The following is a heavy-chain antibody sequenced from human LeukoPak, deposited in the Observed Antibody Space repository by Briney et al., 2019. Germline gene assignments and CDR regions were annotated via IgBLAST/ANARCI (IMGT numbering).Heavy chain of an antibody. CDR3: ARDGGYYGSGTFSPHGLDV. Sequence: VASVKVSCKASGYTFTGYYLHWARQAPGQGLEWMGWINPTSGGTNYAQKFQGRVTMARDTSISTAYMDLTRLRSDDTAVYYCARDGGYYGSGTFSPHGLDVWGQGTTVTVSS. CDR1: GYTFTGYY. D-gene: IGHD3-10*01. CDR2: INPTSGGT. J-gene: IGHJ6*01. V-gene: IGHV1-2*02.